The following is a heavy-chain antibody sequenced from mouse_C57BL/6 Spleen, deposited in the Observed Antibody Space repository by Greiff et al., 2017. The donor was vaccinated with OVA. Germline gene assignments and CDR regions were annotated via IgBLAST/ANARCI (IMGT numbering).Heavy chain of an antibody. CDR2: IDPSDSYT. CDR1: GYTFTSYW. D-gene: IGHD1-1*01. Sequence: QVQLQQPGAELVKPGASVKLSCTASGYTFTSYWMQWVKQRPGQGLEWIGEIDPSDSYTNYNQKFKGKATLTVDTSSSTAYMQLSSLTSEDSAVDYCSRSAGDGEYVDYWGQGTTLTVSA. CDR3: SRSAGDGEYVDY. V-gene: IGHV1-50*01. J-gene: IGHJ2*01.